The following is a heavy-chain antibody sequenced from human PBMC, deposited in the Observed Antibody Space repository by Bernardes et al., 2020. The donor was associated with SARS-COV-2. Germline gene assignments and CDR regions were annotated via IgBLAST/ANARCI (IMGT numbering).Heavy chain of an antibody. CDR3: VTGGNMVGALRH. V-gene: IGHV3-74*01. CDR1: GFTLSAYW. D-gene: IGHD1-26*01. CDR2: INRDGTNI. Sequence: GGSLRLSCAASGFTLSAYWMHWVRQSPGTGLLWVSHINRDGTNIRYADSVKGRFTISRDDVNNTLFLQMDSLRAEDTAVYYCVTGGNMVGALRHWGQGTLVTVSS. J-gene: IGHJ4*02.